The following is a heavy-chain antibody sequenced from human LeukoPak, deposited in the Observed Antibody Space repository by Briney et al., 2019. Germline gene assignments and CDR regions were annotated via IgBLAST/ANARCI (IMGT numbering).Heavy chain of an antibody. D-gene: IGHD3-22*01. Sequence: GGSLRLSCAASGFTFSSYAMHWVRQAPGKGLEWVAVISYDGSNKYYADSVKGRFTISRDNSKNTLYLQMNSLRAEDTVVYYCAGHWTYYDDDYYGMDVWGQGTTVTVSS. CDR3: AGHWTYYDDDYYGMDV. J-gene: IGHJ6*02. V-gene: IGHV3-30-3*01. CDR2: ISYDGSNK. CDR1: GFTFSSYA.